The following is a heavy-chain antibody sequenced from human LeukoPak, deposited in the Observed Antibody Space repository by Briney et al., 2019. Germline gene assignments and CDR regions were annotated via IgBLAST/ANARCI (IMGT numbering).Heavy chain of an antibody. Sequence: PSETLSLTCTISGGSISSSSYDSGWIRQPPGKGLEWIGRIYYSGSTYYNPSLKSRVTISVDTSKNQFSLKLSSVTAADTAVYYCASDYCSSTSCYYHYYYYMDVWGKGTTVTISS. CDR1: GGSISSSSYD. V-gene: IGHV4-39*01. J-gene: IGHJ6*03. D-gene: IGHD2-2*01. CDR3: ASDYCSSTSCYYHYYYYMDV. CDR2: IYYSGST.